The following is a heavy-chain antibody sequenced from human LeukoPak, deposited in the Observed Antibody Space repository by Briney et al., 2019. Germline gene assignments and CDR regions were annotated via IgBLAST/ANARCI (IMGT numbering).Heavy chain of an antibody. V-gene: IGHV1-69*06. Sequence: ASVKVSCKASGGTFSSYAISWVRQAPGQGLEWMGGIIPIFGTANYAQKFQGRVTITADKSTSTAYMELSSLRSEDTAVYYCARDGYCSGGSCLQAKYYYYYGMDVWGQGTTVTVSS. CDR2: IIPIFGTA. CDR3: ARDGYCSGGSCLQAKYYYYYGMDV. CDR1: GGTFSSYA. J-gene: IGHJ6*02. D-gene: IGHD2-15*01.